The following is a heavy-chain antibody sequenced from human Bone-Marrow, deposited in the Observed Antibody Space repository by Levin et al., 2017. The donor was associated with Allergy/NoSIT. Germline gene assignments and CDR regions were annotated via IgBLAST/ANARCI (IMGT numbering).Heavy chain of an antibody. CDR2: IFHTGST. Sequence: SETLSLTCNVSGISISSAYYYWSWIRQSPGTGLEWIGYIFHTGSTFYNPSLKSRLTITVDTSKNQFSLSLASVTAADTAVYFCARDLNCGGNCNYFDYWGLGTLVTVSA. CDR3: ARDLNCGGNCNYFDY. V-gene: IGHV4-30-4*01. D-gene: IGHD2-21*01. J-gene: IGHJ4*02. CDR1: GISISSAYYY.